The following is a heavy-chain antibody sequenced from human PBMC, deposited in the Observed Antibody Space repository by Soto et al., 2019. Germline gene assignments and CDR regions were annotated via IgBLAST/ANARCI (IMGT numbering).Heavy chain of an antibody. CDR3: ASLVWGSVSTDY. V-gene: IGHV3-74*01. CDR2: ITSDGSNT. D-gene: IGHD3-16*01. J-gene: IGHJ4*02. Sequence: EVQLVESGGGLVQPGGSLRLSCVASGFTFSHYWMHWVREAPGKGLLWVSRITSDGSNTAYADSVKGRFTISRDNAKNTLYLQLNSLRAEDTAIYYCASLVWGSVSTDYWGQGILVTVSS. CDR1: GFTFSHYW.